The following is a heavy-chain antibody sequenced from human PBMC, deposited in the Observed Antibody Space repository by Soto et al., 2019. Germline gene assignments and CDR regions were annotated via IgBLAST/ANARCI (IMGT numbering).Heavy chain of an antibody. D-gene: IGHD2-8*01. J-gene: IGHJ3*02. V-gene: IGHV4-30-4*01. CDR2: IYYSGST. CDR3: AREGVDAFDI. CDR1: GGSISSGDYY. Sequence: QVQLQESGPGLVKPSQTLSLTCTVSGGSISSGDYYWSWIRQPPGKGLEWIGYIYYSGSTYYNQSLKSRCNISIDTSKNPFALKMSYETAADTAVFYCAREGVDAFDICGQGTMVTVSS.